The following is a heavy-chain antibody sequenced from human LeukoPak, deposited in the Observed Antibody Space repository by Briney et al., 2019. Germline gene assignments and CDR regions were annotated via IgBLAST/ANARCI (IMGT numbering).Heavy chain of an antibody. CDR2: ISGSGGST. J-gene: IGHJ4*02. CDR1: GFTFSSYA. V-gene: IGHV3-23*01. Sequence: GGSLRLSCAASGFTFSSYAMSWVRQAPGKGLEWVSAISGSGGSTYYADSVKGRFTISRDNSKNTLHLQMNSLRAEDTAVYYCAKSTFSIAVAGEFDYWGQGTLVTVSS. D-gene: IGHD6-19*01. CDR3: AKSTFSIAVAGEFDY.